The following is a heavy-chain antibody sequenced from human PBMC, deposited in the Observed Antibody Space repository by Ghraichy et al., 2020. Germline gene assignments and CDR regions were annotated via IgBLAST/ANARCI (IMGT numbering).Heavy chain of an antibody. J-gene: IGHJ4*02. D-gene: IGHD2-21*01. Sequence: GGSLRLSCAASGFTFSAYGLGWVRQAPGKGLEWVSAISNIETDTWYADSVRGRFTISRDNSKNTVYLQMNSLRAEDTAIYYCHRYIVFSTYLFDYWVRGTLVTGSS. V-gene: IGHV3-23*01. CDR3: HRYIVFSTYLFDY. CDR2: ISNIETDT. CDR1: GFTFSAYG.